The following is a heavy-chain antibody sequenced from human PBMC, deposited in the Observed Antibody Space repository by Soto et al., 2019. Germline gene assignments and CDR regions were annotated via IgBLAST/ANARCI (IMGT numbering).Heavy chain of an antibody. V-gene: IGHV1-18*01. CDR1: GYTFTSYG. D-gene: IGHD3-3*01. J-gene: IGHJ5*02. Sequence: ASVKVSCKASGYTFTSYGISWVRQAPGQGLEWMGWISAYNGNTNYAQKLQGRVTMTTDTSTSTAYMELRSLRSEDTAVYYCARATMAAASFAPWRHGPLVTVSS. CDR3: ARATMAAASFAP. CDR2: ISAYNGNT.